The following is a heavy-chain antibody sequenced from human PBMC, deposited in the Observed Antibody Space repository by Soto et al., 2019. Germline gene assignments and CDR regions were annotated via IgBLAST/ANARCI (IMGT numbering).Heavy chain of an antibody. J-gene: IGHJ5*02. D-gene: IGHD2-15*01. CDR3: ARAPRLGYCSGGSCPNWFDP. CDR1: GGTFSSYT. CDR2: IIPILGIA. V-gene: IGHV1-69*02. Sequence: GASVKVSCKASGGTFSSYTISWVRQAPGQGLEWMGRIIPILGIANYAQKFQGRVTITADKSTSTAYMELSSLRSEDTAVYYCARAPRLGYCSGGSCPNWFDPWGQGTLVTVSS.